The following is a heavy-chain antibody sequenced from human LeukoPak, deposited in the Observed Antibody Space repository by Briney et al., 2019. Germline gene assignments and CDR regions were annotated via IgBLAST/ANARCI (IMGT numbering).Heavy chain of an antibody. CDR1: GGTFSSYA. CDR3: ARGSERNYEDYDY. J-gene: IGHJ4*02. D-gene: IGHD4-11*01. CDR2: IIPIFGTA. Sequence: GSSVKVSCKASGGTFSSYAISWVRQAPGQGLGWMGRIIPIFGTANYAQKFQGRVTITTDESTSTAYMELSSLRSEDTAVYYCARGSERNYEDYDYWGQGTLVTVSS. V-gene: IGHV1-69*05.